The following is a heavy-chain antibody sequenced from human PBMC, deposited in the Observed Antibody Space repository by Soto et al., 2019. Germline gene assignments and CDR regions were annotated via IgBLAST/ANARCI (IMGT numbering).Heavy chain of an antibody. CDR1: GFTFSSYW. CDR3: ARDHFVRYFDWSPFDY. J-gene: IGHJ4*02. Sequence: SLRLSCAASGFTFSSYWMHWVRQAPGKGLVWVSRINSDGSSTSYADSVKGRFTISRDNAKNTLYLQMNSLRAEDTAVYYCARDHFVRYFDWSPFDYWGQGTLVTVSS. D-gene: IGHD3-9*01. CDR2: INSDGSST. V-gene: IGHV3-74*01.